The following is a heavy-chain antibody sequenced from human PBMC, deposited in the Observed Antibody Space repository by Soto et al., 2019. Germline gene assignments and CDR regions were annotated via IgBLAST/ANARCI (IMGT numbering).Heavy chain of an antibody. CDR2: IIPTFGRT. Sequence: SVKVSCKESGDTFSSYAISWVRQAPGKGLEWMGKIIPTFGRTNYAQKFQGRLSISADAYTSTAYMELTSLESEDTAAYYCARDPLSSFAMDVWGQGTTVTVSS. CDR1: GDTFSSYA. J-gene: IGHJ6*02. D-gene: IGHD3-10*02. CDR3: ARDPLSSFAMDV. V-gene: IGHV1-69*13.